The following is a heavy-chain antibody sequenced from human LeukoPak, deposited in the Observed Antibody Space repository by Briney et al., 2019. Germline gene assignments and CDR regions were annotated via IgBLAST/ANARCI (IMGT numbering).Heavy chain of an antibody. J-gene: IGHJ4*02. Sequence: SETLSLTCAVYGGSFSGYYWSWIRQPPGKGLEWIGEINHSGSTNYNPSLKSRVTISVDTSKSQLSLKLSSVTSADTAVYYCGRHDRDCISVWSNQGDSWGQGTLVAVSS. CDR1: GGSFSGYY. V-gene: IGHV4-34*01. D-gene: IGHD3-3*02. CDR2: INHSGST. CDR3: GRHDRDCISVWSNQGDS.